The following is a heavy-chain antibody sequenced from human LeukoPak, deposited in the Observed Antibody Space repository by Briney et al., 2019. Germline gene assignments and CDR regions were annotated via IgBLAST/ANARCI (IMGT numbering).Heavy chain of an antibody. J-gene: IGHJ3*01. Sequence: NSGGSLRLSCAASGFTVSSNEMSWVRQAPGKGLEWIGYIYHIGTTDYNPSLKSRVTISLDRSKNQVSLRLTSVTAADTAVYYCARDPASFLSGYRQSLWGQGTMVTVSS. CDR1: GFTVSSNE. CDR3: ARDPASFLSGYRQSL. D-gene: IGHD5-12*01. V-gene: IGHV4-4*02. CDR2: IYHIGTT.